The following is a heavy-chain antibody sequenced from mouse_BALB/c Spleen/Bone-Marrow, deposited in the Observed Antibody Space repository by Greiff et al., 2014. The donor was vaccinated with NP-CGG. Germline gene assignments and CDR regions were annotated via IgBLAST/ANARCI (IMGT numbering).Heavy chain of an antibody. CDR3: ARDYYGSSSFAY. CDR2: IYPGNVNT. J-gene: IGHJ3*01. D-gene: IGHD1-1*01. Sequence: QVQLQQSGPELVKPGASVRISCKASGYTFTSYYIHWVKQRPGQGLEWIGWIYPGNVNTKYNEKFKGKATLTADKSSSTAYMRLSSLTSEDSAVYFRARDYYGSSSFAYWGQGTLVTVSA. V-gene: IGHV1S56*01. CDR1: GYTFTSYY.